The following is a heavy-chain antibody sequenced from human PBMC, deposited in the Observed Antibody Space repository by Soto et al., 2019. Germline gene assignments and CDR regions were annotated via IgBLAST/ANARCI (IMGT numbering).Heavy chain of an antibody. CDR2: ILVGGST. Sequence: PGGSLRLSCAASGFTCSSYDMSWVRQAPGKGLEWVSTILVGGSTHYPDSVKGRFTISRDSSKNTVFLQMNSLTAGDTAVYYCAKATATGGGAFDICGQGTMVTVSS. CDR1: GFTCSSYD. V-gene: IGHV3-23*01. D-gene: IGHD2-8*02. J-gene: IGHJ3*02. CDR3: AKATATGGGAFDI.